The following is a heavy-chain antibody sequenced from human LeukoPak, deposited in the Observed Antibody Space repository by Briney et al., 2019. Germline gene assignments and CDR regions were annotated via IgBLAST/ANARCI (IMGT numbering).Heavy chain of an antibody. Sequence: ASVKVSCKASGGTFSSYVISWVRQAPGQGLEWMGGIIPILGTASYAQKFQDRVTMTTDTSTTTAYMELWSLESNDTAVYYCARHSGSGWQALGYWGQGTLVTVSS. CDR1: GGTFSSYV. V-gene: IGHV1-69*05. CDR2: IIPILGTA. D-gene: IGHD6-19*01. J-gene: IGHJ4*02. CDR3: ARHSGSGWQALGY.